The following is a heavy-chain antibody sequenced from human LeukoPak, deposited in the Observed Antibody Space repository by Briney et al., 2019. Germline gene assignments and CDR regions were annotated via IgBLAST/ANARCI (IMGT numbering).Heavy chain of an antibody. Sequence: KPGGSLRLSCAASGFTFSNAWMSWVRQAPGKGLEWVGRIKSKTDGGTTDYAAPVKGRFTISRDDSKNTLYLQMNSLKTEDTAVYYCTTDKRRKLLWFGELPSYYFDYWGQGTLVTVSS. CDR1: GFTFSNAW. CDR3: TTDKRRKLLWFGELPSYYFDY. CDR2: IKSKTDGGTT. J-gene: IGHJ4*02. D-gene: IGHD3-10*01. V-gene: IGHV3-15*01.